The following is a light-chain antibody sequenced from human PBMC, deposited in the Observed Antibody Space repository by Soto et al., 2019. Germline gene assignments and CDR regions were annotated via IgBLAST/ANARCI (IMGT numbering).Light chain of an antibody. J-gene: IGKJ5*01. V-gene: IGKV1-39*01. CDR1: QSISSY. CDR2: AAS. CDR3: QQSYSTPRIT. Sequence: QMTQSPTSMSEFLGDRVPINWRESQSISSYLNWYQQKPGKAPKLLIYAASSLQSGVPSRFSGSGSGTDFTLTISSLQPEDFATYYCQQSYSTPRITFGQGTLLAI.